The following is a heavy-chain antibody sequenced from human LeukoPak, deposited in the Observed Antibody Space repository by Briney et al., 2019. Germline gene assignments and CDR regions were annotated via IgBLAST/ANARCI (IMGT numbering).Heavy chain of an antibody. CDR1: GGSISSYY. Sequence: SETLSLTCTVSGGSISSYYWSWIRQPPGKGLEWIGYIYYSGSTNYNPSLKSRVTISVDTSKNQFSLKLSSVTAADTAVYYCARDGPYYYDSSGYYDAFDIWGQGTMVTVSS. D-gene: IGHD3-22*01. CDR3: ARDGPYYYDSSGYYDAFDI. CDR2: IYYSGST. V-gene: IGHV4-59*12. J-gene: IGHJ3*02.